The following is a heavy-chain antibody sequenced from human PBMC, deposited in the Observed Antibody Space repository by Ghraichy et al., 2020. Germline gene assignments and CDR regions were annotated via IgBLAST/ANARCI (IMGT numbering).Heavy chain of an antibody. CDR1: GFTFSSYA. J-gene: IGHJ3*02. CDR2: ISYDGSNK. V-gene: IGHV3-30-3*01. D-gene: IGHD3-22*01. Sequence: GGSLRLSCAASGFTFSSYAMHWVRQAPGKGLEWVAVISYDGSNKYYADSVKGRFTISRDNSKNTLYLQMNSLRAEDTAVYYCARGPITMIVVVTPFDIWGQGTMVTVSS. CDR3: ARGPITMIVVVTPFDI.